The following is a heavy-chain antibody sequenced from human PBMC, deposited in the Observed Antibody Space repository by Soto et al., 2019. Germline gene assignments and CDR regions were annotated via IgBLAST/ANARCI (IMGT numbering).Heavy chain of an antibody. Sequence: EVQLLESGGKLVQPGGSLTLSCAASGFTFSTYAMAWVRQAPGKGLEWVSGVSASGLNTDYADPVKGRFYISRDNYKHTVSLHMHSLRAEDTALHYCAKDRPRSTSGYVFDYWGQGKPVTVSS. D-gene: IGHD5-18*01. CDR3: AKDRPRSTSGYVFDY. CDR2: VSASGLNT. V-gene: IGHV3-23*01. CDR1: GFTFSTYA. J-gene: IGHJ4*02.